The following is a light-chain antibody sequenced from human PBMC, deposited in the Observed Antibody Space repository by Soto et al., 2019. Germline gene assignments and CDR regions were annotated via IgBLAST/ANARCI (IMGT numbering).Light chain of an antibody. CDR3: QQLNSYPIT. V-gene: IGKV1-9*01. J-gene: IGKJ4*01. CDR2: AAS. Sequence: DIQLTQSPSFLSASVGDRVTITCRASHGISSYLAWYQQKPGKAPKLLIYAASTLQSGVPSRFSGSGSGTEFTLTISSLHPADFATFDCQQLNSYPITFGGGTKVDIK. CDR1: HGISSY.